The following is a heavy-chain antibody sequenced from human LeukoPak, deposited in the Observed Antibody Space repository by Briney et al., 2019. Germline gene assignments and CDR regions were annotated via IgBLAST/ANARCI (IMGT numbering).Heavy chain of an antibody. V-gene: IGHV4-4*09. D-gene: IGHD1-26*01. J-gene: IGHJ5*02. CDR2: IYTSGST. CDR1: GGSLSSYY. CDR3: ARRGVGWFDP. Sequence: SETLSLTCTVSGGSLSSYYWSWIRPPPGKGLEWIGYIYTSGSTNYNPSLKSRVTISVDTSKNQFSLKLSAVTAADTAVYYCARRGVGWFDPWGQGTLVTVSS.